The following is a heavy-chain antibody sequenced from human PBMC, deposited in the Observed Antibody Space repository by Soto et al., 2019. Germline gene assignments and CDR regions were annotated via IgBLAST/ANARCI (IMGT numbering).Heavy chain of an antibody. CDR1: GGSIIRYY. J-gene: IGHJ6*03. D-gene: IGHD1-1*01. V-gene: IGHV4-59*08. CDR3: ARHSRYNTTSGKYYHYYYMDV. CDR2: IYHSGST. Sequence: SETLSLTCTVSGGSIIRYYWSWIRQPPGKGLEWIGHIYHSGSTNYNPSLKSRVTMSVDTSKNQFSLKLSSVTAADTAVYYCARHSRYNTTSGKYYHYYYMDVWGKGTTVTVSS.